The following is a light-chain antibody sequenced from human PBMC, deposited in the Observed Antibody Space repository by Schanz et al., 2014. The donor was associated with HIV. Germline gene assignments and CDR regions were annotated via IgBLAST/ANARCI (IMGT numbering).Light chain of an antibody. Sequence: IQMTQSPATLYASVGDRVTITCRTSQSIGNSLAWLQQKPGRAPKVLIYKASTLESGVPSTFRGSGSGTDFTLTITSLQPDDFATYYCLQYHAYPWTFGQGTNVDVK. CDR1: QSIGNS. J-gene: IGKJ1*01. V-gene: IGKV1-5*03. CDR3: LQYHAYPWT. CDR2: KAS.